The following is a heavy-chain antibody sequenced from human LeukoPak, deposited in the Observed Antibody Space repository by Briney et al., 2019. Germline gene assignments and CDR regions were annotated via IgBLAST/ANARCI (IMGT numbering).Heavy chain of an antibody. CDR2: ISYDGSNK. J-gene: IGHJ6*02. Sequence: GGSLRLSCAASGFTFSSFGMHWVRQAPGKGLEWVAVISYDGSNKYYADSVKGRFTISRDDSQNTLYLQMNSLRLEDTAVYYCGRLMGGYDSYFYGMDVWGQGTTVTVSS. D-gene: IGHD5-12*01. V-gene: IGHV3-30*03. CDR3: GRLMGGYDSYFYGMDV. CDR1: GFTFSSFG.